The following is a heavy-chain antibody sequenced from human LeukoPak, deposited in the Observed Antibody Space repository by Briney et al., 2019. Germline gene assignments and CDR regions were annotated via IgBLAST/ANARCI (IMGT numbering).Heavy chain of an antibody. CDR3: ARGGSRYCSSTSCYPII. CDR2: ISSSGSTI. Sequence: PGGSLRLSCAASGFTFSSYEMNWVRQAPGKGLEWVSYISSSGSTIYYADSVKGRFTISRDNAKNSLYLQMNSLRAEDTAVYYCARGGSRYCSSTSCYPIIWGQGTMVTVSS. CDR1: GFTFSSYE. V-gene: IGHV3-48*03. D-gene: IGHD2-2*01. J-gene: IGHJ3*02.